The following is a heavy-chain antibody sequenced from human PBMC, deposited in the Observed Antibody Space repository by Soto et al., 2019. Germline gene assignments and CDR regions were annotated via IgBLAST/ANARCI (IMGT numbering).Heavy chain of an antibody. J-gene: IGHJ6*04. V-gene: IGHV3-30*03. D-gene: IGHD4-17*01. CDR2: ISDDGSNK. CDR1: GFTFSSYG. Sequence: GGSLRLSCAASGFTFSSYGMHWVRQAPGKGLEWVALISDDGSNKYYADSVKGRFTIARDNSKTTLYLQVSSLRAEDTAVYYCARPAVTTYYYYGMDVWGKGTTVPVSS. CDR3: ARPAVTTYYYYGMDV.